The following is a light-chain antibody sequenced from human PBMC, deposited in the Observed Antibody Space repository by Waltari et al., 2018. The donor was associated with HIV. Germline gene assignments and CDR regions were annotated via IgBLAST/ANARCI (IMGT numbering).Light chain of an antibody. Sequence: EIVMTQSPVTLSVSPGARATLSCRASQNVGNKIVWYQRRPGQSPRLIMFATSVRATGIPTRFSGSGSGTDFALIITTPQPEDYGIYYCQQYNGSWTFGRGT. CDR2: ATS. V-gene: IGKV3D-15*03. CDR1: QNVGNK. CDR3: QQYNGSWT. J-gene: IGKJ1*01.